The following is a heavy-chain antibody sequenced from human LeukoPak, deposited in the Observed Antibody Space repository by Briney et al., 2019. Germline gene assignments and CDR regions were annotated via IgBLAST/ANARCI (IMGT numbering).Heavy chain of an antibody. Sequence: SETLSLTCTVSGGSISSSSYYWGWIRQPPGKGLEWIGEINHSGSTNYNPSLKSRVTISVDTSKNQFSLKLSSVTAADTAVYYCARGGRSGNFWSGYYPFGYWGQGTLVTVSS. J-gene: IGHJ4*02. CDR3: ARGGRSGNFWSGYYPFGY. V-gene: IGHV4-39*07. D-gene: IGHD3-3*01. CDR2: INHSGST. CDR1: GGSISSSSYY.